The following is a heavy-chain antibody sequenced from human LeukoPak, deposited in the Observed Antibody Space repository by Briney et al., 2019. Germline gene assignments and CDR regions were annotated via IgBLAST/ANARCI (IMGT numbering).Heavy chain of an antibody. CDR1: GYGFTSYW. V-gene: IGHV5-51*03. Sequence: GESLKISCKGSGYGFTSYWIGWVRQMPGKGLEWMGIIYPGDSDTRYSPSFQGQVTISADKSISTASLQWSSLKASDTAMYYCARTYIAARPGAYYYMDVWGKGTTVTVSS. J-gene: IGHJ6*03. CDR2: IYPGDSDT. CDR3: ARTYIAARPGAYYYMDV. D-gene: IGHD6-6*01.